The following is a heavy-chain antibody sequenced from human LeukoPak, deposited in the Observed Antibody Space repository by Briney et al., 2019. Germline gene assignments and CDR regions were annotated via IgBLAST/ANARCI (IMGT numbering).Heavy chain of an antibody. CDR2: IYYSGST. CDR1: GGSISSYY. CDR3: ARAAVRYFPHWLTY. Sequence: SETLSLTCTVSGGSISSYYWSWIRQPPGKGLEWIGYIYYSGSTNYNPSLKSRVTISVDTSKNQFSLKLSSVTAADTAVYYCARAAVRYFPHWLTYWGQGTLVTVSP. V-gene: IGHV4-59*01. J-gene: IGHJ4*02. D-gene: IGHD3-9*01.